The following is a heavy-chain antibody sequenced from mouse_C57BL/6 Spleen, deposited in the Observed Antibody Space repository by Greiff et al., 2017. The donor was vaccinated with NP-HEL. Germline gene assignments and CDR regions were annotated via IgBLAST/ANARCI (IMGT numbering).Heavy chain of an antibody. CDR3: ARQGDGYYAWFAY. D-gene: IGHD2-3*01. CDR1: GFSLTSYG. Sequence: VQLQQSGPGLVAPSQSLSITCTVSGFSLTSYGVHWVRQPPGKGLEWLVVIWSDGSTTYNSALKSRPSISKDNSKSQVFLKMNSLQTDDTAMYYCARQGDGYYAWFAYWGQGTLVTVSA. J-gene: IGHJ3*01. V-gene: IGHV2-6-1*01. CDR2: IWSDGST.